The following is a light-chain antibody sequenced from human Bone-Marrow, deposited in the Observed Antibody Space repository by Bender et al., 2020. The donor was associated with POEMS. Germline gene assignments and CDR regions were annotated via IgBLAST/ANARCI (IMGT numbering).Light chain of an antibody. J-gene: IGLJ2*01. CDR2: ESN. CDR3: SSYTRGGTVV. Sequence: QSALTQSASVSGSPGESVTFSCTGTSSDIGYYNLVSWYQQHPGKAPKLMIYESNKRPSDVSNRFSGSKSDNTASLTISGLQAEDEADYYCSSYTRGGTVVFGGGTKLTVL. CDR1: SSDIGYYNL. V-gene: IGLV2-14*02.